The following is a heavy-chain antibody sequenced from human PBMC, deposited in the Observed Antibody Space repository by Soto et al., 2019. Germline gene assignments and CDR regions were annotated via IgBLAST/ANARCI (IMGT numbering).Heavy chain of an antibody. Sequence: QVQLVESGGGVVQPGRSLRLSCAASGFTSSSYGMHWVRQAPGKGLEWVAVISYDGSNKYYADSVKGRFTISRDNSKNTLYLQMNSLRAEDTAVYYCAKDSIIAAAGDYYYCYGMDVWGQGTTVTVSS. CDR3: AKDSIIAAAGDYYYCYGMDV. CDR1: GFTSSSYG. D-gene: IGHD6-13*01. CDR2: ISYDGSNK. V-gene: IGHV3-30*18. J-gene: IGHJ6*02.